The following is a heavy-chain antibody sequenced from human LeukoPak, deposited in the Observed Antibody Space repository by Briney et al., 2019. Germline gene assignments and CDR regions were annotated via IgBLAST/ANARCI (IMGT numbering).Heavy chain of an antibody. J-gene: IGHJ4*02. Sequence: GGSLRLSCAASGFTFDDYAMHWVRQAPGKGLEWVSGISWNSGSIGYADSVKGRFTISRDNAKNSLYLQMNSLRAEDTALYYCARGLSYYYDSSGYYLDYWGQGTLVTVSS. D-gene: IGHD3-22*01. CDR1: GFTFDDYA. V-gene: IGHV3-9*01. CDR2: ISWNSGSI. CDR3: ARGLSYYYDSSGYYLDY.